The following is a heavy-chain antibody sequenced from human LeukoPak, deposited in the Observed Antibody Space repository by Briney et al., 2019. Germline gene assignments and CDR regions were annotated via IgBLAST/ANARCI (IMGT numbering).Heavy chain of an antibody. J-gene: IGHJ4*02. D-gene: IGHD5-24*01. CDR2: ISSSSSYI. CDR3: ARDLGDGYNYPHDY. V-gene: IGHV3-21*01. CDR1: GFTFSSYS. Sequence: GGSLRLSCAASGFTFSSYSMNWVRQAPGKGLEWVSSISSSSSYIYYADSVKGRFTISRDNAKNSLYLQMNSLRAEDTAVYYCARDLGDGYNYPHDYWGQGTLVTVSS.